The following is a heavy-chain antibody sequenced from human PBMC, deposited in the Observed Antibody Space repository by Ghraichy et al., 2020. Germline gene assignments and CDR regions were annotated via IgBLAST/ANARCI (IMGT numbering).Heavy chain of an antibody. J-gene: IGHJ4*02. CDR3: ARGGTLAVAAYFDY. V-gene: IGHV3-30*04. Sequence: GESLNISCAASGFTFSSYAMHWVRQAPGKGLEWVAVISYDGSNKYYADSVKGRFTISRDNSKNTLYLQMNSLRAEDTAVYYCARGGTLAVAAYFDYWGQGTLVTVSS. CDR1: GFTFSSYA. D-gene: IGHD6-19*01. CDR2: ISYDGSNK.